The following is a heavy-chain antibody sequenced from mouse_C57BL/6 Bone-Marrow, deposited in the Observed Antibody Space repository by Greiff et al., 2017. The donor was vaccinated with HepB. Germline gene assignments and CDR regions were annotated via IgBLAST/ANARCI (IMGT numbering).Heavy chain of an antibody. Sequence: EVKLVESGGGLVKPGGSLKLSCAASGFTFSSYAMSWVRQTPEKRLEWVATISDGGSYTYYPDNVKGRFTISRDNAKNNLYLQMSHLKSEDTAMYYCAREGAQATSYDFDYWGQGTTLTVSS. J-gene: IGHJ2*01. V-gene: IGHV5-4*01. CDR1: GFTFSSYA. CDR3: AREGAQATSYDFDY. D-gene: IGHD3-2*02. CDR2: ISDGGSYT.